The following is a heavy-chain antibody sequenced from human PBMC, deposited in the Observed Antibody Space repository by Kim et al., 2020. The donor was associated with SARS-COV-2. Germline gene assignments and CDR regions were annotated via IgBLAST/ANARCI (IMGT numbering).Heavy chain of an antibody. Sequence: GGSLRLSCAASGFTFSSYTMHWVRQAPGKGLEWVAVTSYDGGNKYYADSVKGRFTISRDNSKNTLYLQMDSLRAEDTAVYYCAGVYSSDSGGYIGPAYFQHWGQGTLVTVSS. D-gene: IGHD3-22*01. CDR2: TSYDGGNK. J-gene: IGHJ1*01. V-gene: IGHV3-30*04. CDR3: AGVYSSDSGGYIGPAYFQH. CDR1: GFTFSSYT.